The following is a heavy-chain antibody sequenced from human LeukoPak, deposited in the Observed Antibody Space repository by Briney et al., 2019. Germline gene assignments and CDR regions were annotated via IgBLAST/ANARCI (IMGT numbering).Heavy chain of an antibody. CDR2: ISYDGSNK. Sequence: GGSLRLSCAASGFTFSSYGMHWVRQAPGKGLEWVAVISYDGSNKYYADSVKGRFTISRDNSKKSLYLQMNNLRVEDTAVYYCATEAWYRFEYWGRGTLVTVSP. J-gene: IGHJ4*02. D-gene: IGHD2-15*01. CDR3: ATEAWYRFEY. V-gene: IGHV3-30*03. CDR1: GFTFSSYG.